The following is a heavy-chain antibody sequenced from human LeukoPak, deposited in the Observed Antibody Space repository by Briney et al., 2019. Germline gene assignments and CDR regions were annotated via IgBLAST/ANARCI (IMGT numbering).Heavy chain of an antibody. Sequence: PSETLSLTCAVYGGSFSGYSWSWIRQPPGKGLEWIGYIYHSGSTYYNPSLKSRVTISVDRSKNQFSLKLSSVTAADTAVYYCARSPITYYYDSSGYYHFDYWGQGTLVTVSS. CDR2: IYHSGST. J-gene: IGHJ4*02. D-gene: IGHD3-22*01. CDR3: ARSPITYYYDSSGYYHFDY. V-gene: IGHV4-30-2*01. CDR1: GGSFSGYS.